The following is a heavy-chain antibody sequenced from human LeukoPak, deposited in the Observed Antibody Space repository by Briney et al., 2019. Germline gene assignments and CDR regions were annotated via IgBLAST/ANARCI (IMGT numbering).Heavy chain of an antibody. CDR1: GYTFTSYY. CDR3: ARGSYSSSSPYYYYYYMDV. Sequence: ASVKVSCKASGYTFTSYYMHWVRQAPGQGLEWMGIINPSGGSTSYAQKFQGRVTMTRDMSTSTVYMGLSSLRSEDTAVYYCARGSYSSSSPYYYYYYMDVWGKGTTVTISS. CDR2: INPSGGST. J-gene: IGHJ6*03. D-gene: IGHD6-13*01. V-gene: IGHV1-46*01.